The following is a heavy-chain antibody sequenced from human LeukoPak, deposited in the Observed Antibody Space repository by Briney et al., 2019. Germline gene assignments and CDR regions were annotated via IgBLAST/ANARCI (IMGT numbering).Heavy chain of an antibody. Sequence: GGSLRLSCAASGFTVSSNYMSWVRQAPGKGLEWVSVIYSGGSTYYADSVKGRFTISRDNSKNTLYLQMNSLGVEDTAVYYCAREWRGIASHYHGMDVWGQGTTVTVSS. V-gene: IGHV3-53*01. D-gene: IGHD2-21*01. CDR1: GFTVSSNY. CDR3: AREWRGIASHYHGMDV. J-gene: IGHJ6*02. CDR2: IYSGGST.